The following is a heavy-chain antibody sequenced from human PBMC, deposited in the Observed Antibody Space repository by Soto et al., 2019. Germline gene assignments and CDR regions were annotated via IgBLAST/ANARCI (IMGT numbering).Heavy chain of an antibody. CDR2: INPSGGST. CDR3: ARDPRITMVRGVIKVGAGMDV. J-gene: IGHJ6*02. CDR1: GYTFTSYY. Sequence: QVQLVQSGAEVKKPGASVKVSCKASGYTFTSYYMHWVRQAPGQGLEWMGIINPSGGSTSYAQKFQGRVTMTRDTYTRTVYMELSSLRSEDTAVYYCARDPRITMVRGVIKVGAGMDVWGQGTTVTVSS. V-gene: IGHV1-46*01. D-gene: IGHD3-10*01.